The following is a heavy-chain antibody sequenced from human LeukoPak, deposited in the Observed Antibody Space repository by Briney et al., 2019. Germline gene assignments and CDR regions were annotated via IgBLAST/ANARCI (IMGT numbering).Heavy chain of an antibody. V-gene: IGHV1-18*01. J-gene: IGHJ4*02. D-gene: IGHD2-15*01. CDR1: GYTFTSYG. Sequence: GASVRVSCKAPGYTFTSYGISWVRQAPGQGLEWMGWISAYNGNTNYAQKLQGRVTMTTDTSTSTAYMELRSLRSDDTAVYYCAALGCSGGSCPFDYWGQGTLVTVSS. CDR3: AALGCSGGSCPFDY. CDR2: ISAYNGNT.